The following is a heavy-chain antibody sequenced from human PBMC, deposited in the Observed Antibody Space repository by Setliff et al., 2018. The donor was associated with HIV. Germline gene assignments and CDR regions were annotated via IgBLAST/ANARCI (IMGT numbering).Heavy chain of an antibody. CDR2: ISGYNGNT. J-gene: IGHJ3*01. Sequence: ASVKVSCKASGYTFSSYGISWVRQAPGQGLEWTGWISGYNGNTKYVQKLQGRVTMTTDTSTRTVYMELRSLRHDDTAEYFCARVPYRSAWFSGGHDAFDVWGQGTMVTVSS. CDR3: ARVPYRSAWFSGGHDAFDV. CDR1: GYTFSSYG. V-gene: IGHV1-18*01. D-gene: IGHD6-19*01.